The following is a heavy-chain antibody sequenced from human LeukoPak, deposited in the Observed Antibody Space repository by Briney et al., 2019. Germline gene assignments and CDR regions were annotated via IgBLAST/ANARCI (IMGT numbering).Heavy chain of an antibody. CDR3: AKGSDILTGYLNWFDP. Sequence: PGRSLRLSCAASGFTFSSYAMSWGRQAPGKGLEWVSAISRSGGSTYYADSVKGRFTISRDNSKNTLYLQMNSLRAEDTAVYYCAKGSDILTGYLNWFDPWGQGTLVTVSS. V-gene: IGHV3-23*01. CDR2: ISRSGGST. D-gene: IGHD3-9*01. J-gene: IGHJ5*02. CDR1: GFTFSSYA.